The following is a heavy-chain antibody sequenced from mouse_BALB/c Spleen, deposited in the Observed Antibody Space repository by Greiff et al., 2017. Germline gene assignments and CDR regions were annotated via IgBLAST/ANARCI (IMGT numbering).Heavy chain of an antibody. J-gene: IGHJ4*01. CDR1: GFTFSDYY. V-gene: IGHV5-4*02. CDR3: ARGYDYYAMDY. Sequence: EVMLVESGGGLVKPGGSLKLSCAASGFTFSDYYMYWVRQTPEKRLEWVATISDGGSYTYYPDSVKGRFTISRDNAKNNLYLQMSSLKSEDTAMYYCARGYDYYAMDYWGQGTSVTVSS. CDR2: ISDGGSYT.